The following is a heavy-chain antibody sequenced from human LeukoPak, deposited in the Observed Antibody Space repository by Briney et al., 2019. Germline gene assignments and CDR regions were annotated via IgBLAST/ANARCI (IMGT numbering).Heavy chain of an antibody. CDR3: ARVPYYYDSTAYFLDY. CDR1: EFTFSSYS. D-gene: IGHD3-22*01. J-gene: IGHJ4*02. V-gene: IGHV3-21*01. Sequence: GGSLRLSCAASEFTFSSYSMNWVRQAPGKGLEWVSSIGSSSSYIYYADSVKGRFTISRDNAKNSLYLQMNSLTAEDTAVYYCARVPYYYDSTAYFLDYWGQGTLVIVSS. CDR2: IGSSSSYI.